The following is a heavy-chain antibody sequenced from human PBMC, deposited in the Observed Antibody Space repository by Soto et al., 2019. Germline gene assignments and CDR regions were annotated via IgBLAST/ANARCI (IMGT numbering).Heavy chain of an antibody. D-gene: IGHD4-4*01. CDR3: ARGKSRNYCYYYYYYGMDV. CDR1: GGTFSSYA. J-gene: IGHJ6*02. Sequence: QVQLVQSGAEVKKPGSSVKVSCKASGGTFSSYAISWVRQAPGQGLEWMGGIIPIFGTANYAQKFQGRVTITADESTSTAYMELSSLRSEDTAVYYCARGKSRNYCYYYYYYGMDVWGQGTTVTVSS. V-gene: IGHV1-69*12. CDR2: IIPIFGTA.